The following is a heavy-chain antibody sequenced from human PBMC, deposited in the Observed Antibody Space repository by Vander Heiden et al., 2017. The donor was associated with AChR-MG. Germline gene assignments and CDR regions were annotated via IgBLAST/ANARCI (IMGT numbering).Heavy chain of an antibody. CDR2: IIPIFGTA. D-gene: IGHD3-22*01. J-gene: IGHJ3*02. V-gene: IGHV1-69*06. CDR1: GGTFSSYA. CDR3: AREPAYYYDSSGYIAFDI. Sequence: QVQLVQSGAEVKKPGSSVKVSCKASGGTFSSYAISWVRQAPGQGLEWMGGIIPIFGTANYAQKFQGRVTITADKSTSTAYRELSSLRSEETVVYYCAREPAYYYDSSGYIAFDIWGQGTMVTVSS.